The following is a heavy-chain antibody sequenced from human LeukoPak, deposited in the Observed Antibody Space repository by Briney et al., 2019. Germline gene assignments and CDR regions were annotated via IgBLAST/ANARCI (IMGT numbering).Heavy chain of an antibody. CDR2: INHSGST. V-gene: IGHV4-34*01. CDR1: GGSFSGYY. J-gene: IGHJ6*03. CDR3: ARGSWIQLWLRDYYYYMDV. D-gene: IGHD5-18*01. Sequence: SETLSLTCAVYGGSFSGYYWSWIRQPPGKGLEWIGEINHSGSTNYNPSLKSRVTISVDTSKNQFSLKLSFVTAADTAVYYCARGSWIQLWLRDYYYYMDVWGKGTTVTVSS.